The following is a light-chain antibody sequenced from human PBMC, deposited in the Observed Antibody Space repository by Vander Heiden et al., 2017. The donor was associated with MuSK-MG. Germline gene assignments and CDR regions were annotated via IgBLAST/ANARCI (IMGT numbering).Light chain of an antibody. J-gene: IGLJ2*01. CDR1: TLGGRH. Sequence: SYDLTQPPSVSVSPGQTATITCSGNTLGGRHVSWYQQRPGQSPVVVIYQDNTRPSGTPERFSGSNSGTTATLTVSGTQILEEADDYCQEWGSSTEVFGGGTKLTVL. V-gene: IGLV3-1*01. CDR3: QEWGSSTEV. CDR2: QDN.